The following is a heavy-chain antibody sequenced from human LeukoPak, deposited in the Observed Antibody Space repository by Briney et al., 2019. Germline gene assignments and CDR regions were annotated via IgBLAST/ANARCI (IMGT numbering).Heavy chain of an antibody. J-gene: IGHJ6*02. CDR3: ARVKLRYYDSSGYDYYYYNGMDV. CDR2: MNPNSGNT. V-gene: IGHV1-8*01. CDR1: GYTFTSYD. D-gene: IGHD3-22*01. Sequence: GASVKVSCKASGYTFTSYDIKWVRQATGQGLEWMGWMNPNSGNTGYAQKFQGRVTMTRNTSISTAYMELSSLRSEDTAVYYCARVKLRYYDSSGYDYYYYNGMDVWGQGTTVTVSS.